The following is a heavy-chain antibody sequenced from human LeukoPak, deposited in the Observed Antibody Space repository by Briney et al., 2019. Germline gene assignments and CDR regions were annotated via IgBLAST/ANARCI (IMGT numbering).Heavy chain of an antibody. V-gene: IGHV3-7*01. Sequence: PGGSLRLSCAASGFTFSNYWMNWVRQAPGKGLEWVANINQDGSEKFYVDSVKGRFTISRDNAKNSLYVQMNSLRAEDTAVYYCASDGWGYGSGMLFDYWGQGILVTVSS. D-gene: IGHD3-10*01. CDR3: ASDGWGYGSGMLFDY. CDR2: INQDGSEK. CDR1: GFTFSNYW. J-gene: IGHJ4*02.